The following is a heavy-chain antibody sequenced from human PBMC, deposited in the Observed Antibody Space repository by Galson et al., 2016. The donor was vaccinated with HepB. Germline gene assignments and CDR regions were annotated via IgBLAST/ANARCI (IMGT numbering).Heavy chain of an antibody. J-gene: IGHJ4*02. D-gene: IGHD6-6*01. CDR2: ISYNGGYR. Sequence: SLRLSCAASGFTFSTYDMHWVRQAPGNGLEWVTLISYNGGYRNYVDSVKGRFSISRDNSRDTLYLEMNSLRIEDTAVYYCARGNHKYSSWTLDYWGQGSLVTVSS. V-gene: IGHV3-30*04. CDR1: GFTFSTYD. CDR3: ARGNHKYSSWTLDY.